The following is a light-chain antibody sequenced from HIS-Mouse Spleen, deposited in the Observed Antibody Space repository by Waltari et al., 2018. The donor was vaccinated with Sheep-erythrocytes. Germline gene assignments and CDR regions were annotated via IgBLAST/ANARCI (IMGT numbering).Light chain of an antibody. CDR1: SSNVGGYNY. CDR2: EVS. CDR3: SSYAGSNNWV. J-gene: IGLJ3*02. Sequence: QSALTQPPSASGSPGQSVTISCTGTSSNVGGYNYVSCYQQPPGKAPKLMIYEVSKRPSGVPVRFSGSKSGNTASLTVSGLQAEDEADYYCSSYAGSNNWVFGGGTKLTVL. V-gene: IGLV2-8*01.